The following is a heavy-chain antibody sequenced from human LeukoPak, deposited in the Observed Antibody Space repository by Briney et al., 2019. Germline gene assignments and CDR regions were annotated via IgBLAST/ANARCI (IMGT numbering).Heavy chain of an antibody. D-gene: IGHD3-10*01. Sequence: PSETLSLTCTVSGGSISSSSYYWGWIRQPPGKGLEWIGTSYYSGSTYYNPSLKSRVTTSVDTSKNQFSLKLSSVTAADTAVYYCARESYGSRSYDYYYYYMDVWGKGTTVTVSS. CDR3: ARESYGSRSYDYYYYYMDV. J-gene: IGHJ6*03. CDR2: SYYSGST. V-gene: IGHV4-39*07. CDR1: GGSISSSSYY.